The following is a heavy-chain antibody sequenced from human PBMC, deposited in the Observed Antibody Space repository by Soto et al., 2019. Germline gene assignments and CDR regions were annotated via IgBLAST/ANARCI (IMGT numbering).Heavy chain of an antibody. V-gene: IGHV3-66*01. D-gene: IGHD5-12*01. J-gene: IGHJ3*02. CDR3: GYGYATGNAFDI. Sequence: EVHLVESGGGFVQPGGSLRLSCAASGFTVSSNYMSWVRQAPGKGLEWVSVIYSGGSTYYADSVKGRFTISRDNSKNTLYLQMNSLRAEDTAVYYCGYGYATGNAFDIWGQGTMVTVSS. CDR1: GFTVSSNY. CDR2: IYSGGST.